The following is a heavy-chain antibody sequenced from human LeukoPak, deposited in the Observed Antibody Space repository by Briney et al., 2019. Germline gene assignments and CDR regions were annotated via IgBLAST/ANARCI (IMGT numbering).Heavy chain of an antibody. CDR2: IYYSGST. Sequence: PSETLSLTCAVSGGSISSGGYSWSWIRQPPGKGLEWIGYIYYSGSTYYNPSLKSRVTISVDTSKNQFSLKLSSVTAADTAVYYCARARDDYGDRVGAFDIWGQGTMVTVSS. V-gene: IGHV4-30-4*07. CDR3: ARARDDYGDRVGAFDI. D-gene: IGHD4-17*01. J-gene: IGHJ3*02. CDR1: GGSISSGGYS.